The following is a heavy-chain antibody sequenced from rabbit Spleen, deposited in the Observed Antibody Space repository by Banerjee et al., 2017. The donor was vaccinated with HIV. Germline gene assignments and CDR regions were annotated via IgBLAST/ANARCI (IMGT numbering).Heavy chain of an antibody. Sequence: QEQLEESGGDLVQPGGSLKLSCKASGFDFSNYGVSWVRQTPGKGLEWIGYIDPIFGRTYYASWVDGRFTISRHNAQNTLYLQLSSLTAADTATYFCVRDLGYDDYTEKGYFNLWGPGTLVTVS. J-gene: IGHJ4*01. CDR3: VRDLGYDDYTEKGYFNL. CDR1: GFDFSNYG. D-gene: IGHD2-1*01. V-gene: IGHV1S47*01. CDR2: IDPIFGRT.